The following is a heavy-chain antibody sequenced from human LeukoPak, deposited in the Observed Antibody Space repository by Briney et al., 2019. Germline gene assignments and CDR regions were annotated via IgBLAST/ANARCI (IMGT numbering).Heavy chain of an antibody. Sequence: ASVKVSCKASGYTFTRYYMYWVRQAPGQGLEWMGIINPSGGSTNYAQKFQGRVTISVDTSKNQFSLKLSSVTAADTAVYYCARNHRNEGDFDYWGQGTLVTVSS. CDR2: INPSGGST. D-gene: IGHD3-16*01. J-gene: IGHJ4*02. V-gene: IGHV1-46*01. CDR1: GYTFTRYY. CDR3: ARNHRNEGDFDY.